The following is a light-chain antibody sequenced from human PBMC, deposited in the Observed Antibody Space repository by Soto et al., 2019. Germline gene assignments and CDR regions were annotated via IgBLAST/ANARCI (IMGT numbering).Light chain of an antibody. V-gene: IGLV1-44*01. Sequence: QSVLTQPPSASGTPGQRVTISCSGSSANIGSNTVNWFQQLPGSAPTLLIYSNNQRPSGVPDRFSGSKSGTSAPLAISGLQSEDEADYYCAAWDDSLNAYVFXTGTKLTL. CDR3: AAWDDSLNAYV. J-gene: IGLJ1*01. CDR1: SANIGSNT. CDR2: SNN.